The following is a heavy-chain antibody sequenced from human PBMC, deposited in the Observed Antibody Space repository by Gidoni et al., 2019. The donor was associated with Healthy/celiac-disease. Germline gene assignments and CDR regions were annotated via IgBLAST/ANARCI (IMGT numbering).Heavy chain of an antibody. CDR3: ARHIWSSSSLDYYYYMDV. CDR1: GGSIRRRSYS. Sequence: QLQLQESGPGLVKPSETLSLTCTVSGGSIRRRSYSWGWVRPPPGKGLEWIGRVYYSGSTYYNPSLKSRVTISVDTSKNQFSLKLSSVTAADTAVYYCARHIWSSSSLDYYYYMDVWGKGTTVTVSS. J-gene: IGHJ6*03. D-gene: IGHD6-6*01. V-gene: IGHV4-39*01. CDR2: VYYSGST.